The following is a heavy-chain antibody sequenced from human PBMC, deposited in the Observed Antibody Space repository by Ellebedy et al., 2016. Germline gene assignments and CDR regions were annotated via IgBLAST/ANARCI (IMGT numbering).Heavy chain of an antibody. Sequence: SETLSLTXGVFGGSFTGFYLSWIRQSPGKGLDWIGEINHSGSTNFNPSLKSRVIMSVDTSKNQFSLNLTSVTAADTAVYYCARRRVATRPFDLWGQGALVTVSS. J-gene: IGHJ4*02. CDR2: INHSGST. V-gene: IGHV4-34*01. D-gene: IGHD6-6*01. CDR1: GGSFTGFY. CDR3: ARRRVATRPFDL.